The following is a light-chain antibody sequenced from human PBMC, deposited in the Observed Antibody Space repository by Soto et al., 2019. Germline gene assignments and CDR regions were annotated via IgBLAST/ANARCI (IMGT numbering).Light chain of an antibody. J-gene: IGLJ1*01. Sequence: QSVLTQPPSVSGAPGQRVTISCTGSSSNIGAGYDVHWYQQLPGTAPKLLIYGNSNRPSGVPDRFSGSKSGTSASLAITGLQAEDEADYYCQSYDSSLSYVFGPGTKLTVL. CDR1: SSNIGAGYD. CDR2: GNS. CDR3: QSYDSSLSYV. V-gene: IGLV1-40*01.